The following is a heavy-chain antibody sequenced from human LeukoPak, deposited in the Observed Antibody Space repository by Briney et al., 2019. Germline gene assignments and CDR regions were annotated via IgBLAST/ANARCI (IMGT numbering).Heavy chain of an antibody. Sequence: GSLRLSCAASGFTFSSYGIHWVRQAPGKGLEWVAVISYDGSNKYYADSVKGRFTISRDNSKNTLYLQMNSLRAEDTAVYYCARSDSSGWYRDYYYYMDVWGKGTTVTVSS. CDR3: ARSDSSGWYRDYYYYMDV. CDR1: GFTFSSYG. CDR2: ISYDGSNK. J-gene: IGHJ6*03. D-gene: IGHD6-19*01. V-gene: IGHV3-30*03.